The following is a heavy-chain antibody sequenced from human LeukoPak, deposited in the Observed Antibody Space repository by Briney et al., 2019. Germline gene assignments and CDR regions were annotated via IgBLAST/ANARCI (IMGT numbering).Heavy chain of an antibody. Sequence: SETLSLTCAVYGGSFSGYYWSWIRQPPGKGLEWIGEINHSGSTNCNPSLKSRVTISVDTSKNQFSLKLSSVTAADTAVYYCARVKRRYYFDYWGQGTLVTVSS. D-gene: IGHD3-16*01. CDR2: INHSGST. CDR1: GGSFSGYY. CDR3: ARVKRRYYFDY. J-gene: IGHJ4*02. V-gene: IGHV4-34*01.